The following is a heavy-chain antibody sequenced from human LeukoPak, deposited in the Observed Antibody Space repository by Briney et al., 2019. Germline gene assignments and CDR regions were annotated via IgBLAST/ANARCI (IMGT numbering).Heavy chain of an antibody. Sequence: PSQTLSLTCTVSGGSISSGGYYWSWIRQHPGKGLEWIGYIYYSGSTYYNPSLKSRVTISVDTSKNQFSLKLSSVTAADTAVYYCAREGDGTYYYDSSGFSDGMDVWGQGTTVTVSS. CDR3: AREGDGTYYYDSSGFSDGMDV. CDR2: IYYSGST. CDR1: GGSISSGGYY. J-gene: IGHJ6*02. D-gene: IGHD3-22*01. V-gene: IGHV4-31*03.